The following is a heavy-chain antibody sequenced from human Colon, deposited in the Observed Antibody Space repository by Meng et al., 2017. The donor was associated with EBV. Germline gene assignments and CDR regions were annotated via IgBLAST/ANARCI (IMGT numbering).Heavy chain of an antibody. CDR2: VRYSGTA. J-gene: IGHJ4*02. CDR3: ARHVYGDSYGF. Sequence: QLQLQEAGPGLVKPSETCSLSCTVSVGFLDNSDYFWDWIRQPPGKGLEWIGSVRYSGTAYYNPSLTSRVTISVDTSKNQFSLNLSSLTAADTAVYYCARHVYGDSYGFWGQGTLVTVSS. V-gene: IGHV4-39*01. D-gene: IGHD4-17*01. CDR1: VGFLDNSDYF.